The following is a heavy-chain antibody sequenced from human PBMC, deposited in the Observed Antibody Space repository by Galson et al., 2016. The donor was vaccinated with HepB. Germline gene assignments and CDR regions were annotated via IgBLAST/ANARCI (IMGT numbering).Heavy chain of an antibody. V-gene: IGHV2-26*01. D-gene: IGHD4-11*01. CDR2: IFSNDEK. Sequence: PALVKPTQTLTLTCTVSGFSVTTGRASVSWIRQPPGKALEWLAQIFSNDEKSYRTSLTSRLTISKDTSKRQVVLIMTNVDPTDTATYYCARTAHDYGNYALYYWGQGVLVTVSS. J-gene: IGHJ4*02. CDR3: ARTAHDYGNYALYY. CDR1: GFSVTTGRAS.